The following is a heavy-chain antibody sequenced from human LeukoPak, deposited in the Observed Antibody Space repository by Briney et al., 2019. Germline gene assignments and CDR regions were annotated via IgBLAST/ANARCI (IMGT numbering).Heavy chain of an antibody. D-gene: IGHD3-3*01. CDR3: ARGRSRWLLSYFDY. CDR2: IYYSGTT. Sequence: SETLSLTCAVSGGSISSSSYYWGWIRQTPGEGLEWIGSIYYSGTTSYNPSLKSRVTISLDTSKNQFSLQLSFVTAADTAVYYCARGRSRWLLSYFDYWGQGTLVTVSS. J-gene: IGHJ4*02. V-gene: IGHV4-39*07. CDR1: GGSISSSSYY.